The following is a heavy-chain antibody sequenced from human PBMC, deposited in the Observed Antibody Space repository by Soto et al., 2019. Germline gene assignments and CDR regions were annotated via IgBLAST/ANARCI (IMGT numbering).Heavy chain of an antibody. D-gene: IGHD3-22*01. CDR3: ARDSSGYYFDY. Sequence: EVQLVETGGGLIQPGGSPRLSCAASGFTVSSNYMSWVRQAPGKGLEWVSVIYSGGSTYYADSVKGRFTISRDNSKNTLYLQMNSLRAEDTAVYYCARDSSGYYFDYWGQGTLVTVSS. CDR2: IYSGGST. CDR1: GFTVSSNY. V-gene: IGHV3-53*02. J-gene: IGHJ4*02.